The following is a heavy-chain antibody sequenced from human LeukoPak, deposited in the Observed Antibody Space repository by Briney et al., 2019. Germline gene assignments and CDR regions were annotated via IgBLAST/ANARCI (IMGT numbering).Heavy chain of an antibody. Sequence: GASVKASCKASGYTFTGYYMHWVRQAPGQGLEWMGWISPNSGGTNYAQKFQGRVTMTRDTSISTAYMELSRLRSDDTAVYYCASEHDYGGNSYWFDPWGQGTLVTVSS. CDR3: ASEHDYGGNSYWFDP. D-gene: IGHD4-23*01. V-gene: IGHV1-2*02. CDR2: ISPNSGGT. CDR1: GYTFTGYY. J-gene: IGHJ5*02.